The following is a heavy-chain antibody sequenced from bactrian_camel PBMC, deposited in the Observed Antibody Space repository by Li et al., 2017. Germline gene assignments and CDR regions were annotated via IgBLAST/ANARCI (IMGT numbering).Heavy chain of an antibody. Sequence: HVQLVESGGGSVQAGGSLRLSCTASGIQRKGYCLGWFRQVPGKDRVRVAAIYTGDDSTYYSDFAKDRFSISHDNAKKTLTLRMNNLKPEDTACTTVRLEGLVPPPRSSLLSRTTTGARGPRSPSP. D-gene: IGHD3*01. CDR1: GIQRKGYC. V-gene: IGHV3S1*01. CDR3: RLEGLVPPPRSSLLSRTTT. CDR2: IYTGDDST. J-gene: IGHJ4*01.